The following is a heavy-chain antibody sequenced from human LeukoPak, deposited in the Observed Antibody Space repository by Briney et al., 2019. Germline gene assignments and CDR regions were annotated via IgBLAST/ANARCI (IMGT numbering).Heavy chain of an antibody. CDR1: GGTFSSYA. D-gene: IGHD3-3*01. CDR3: ASLPYYDFWSGYYRGTYFDY. J-gene: IGHJ4*02. V-gene: IGHV1-69*01. CDR2: IIPIFGTA. Sequence: SVKVSCKASGGTFSSYAISWVRQAPGQGLEWMGGIIPIFGTANYAQKFQGRVTITADESTSTAYMELSSLRSEDTAVYYCASLPYYDFWSGYYRGTYFDYWGQGTLVTVSS.